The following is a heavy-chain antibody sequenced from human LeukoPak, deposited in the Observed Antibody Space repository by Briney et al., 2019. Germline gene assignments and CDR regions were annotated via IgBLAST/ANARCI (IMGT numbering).Heavy chain of an antibody. Sequence: GASVKVSCKASGGTFSSYAISWVRQAPGQGLEWMGGIIPIFGTANYAQKFQGRVTITADESTSTAYMELSSLRSEDTAVYYCARDLWELLPSGGSWGQGTLVTVSS. J-gene: IGHJ5*02. D-gene: IGHD1-26*01. CDR2: IIPIFGTA. CDR3: ARDLWELLPSGGS. CDR1: GGTFSSYA. V-gene: IGHV1-69*13.